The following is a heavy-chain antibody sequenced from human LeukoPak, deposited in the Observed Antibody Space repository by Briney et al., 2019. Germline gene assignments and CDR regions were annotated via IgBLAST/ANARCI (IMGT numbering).Heavy chain of an antibody. D-gene: IGHD6-6*01. J-gene: IGHJ4*02. CDR3: AKGSEYSSSVFDY. V-gene: IGHV3-33*06. Sequence: GGSLRLSCAASGFTFSSYGMHWFRQAPGKGLEWVAVIWYDGSNKYYADSVKGRFTISIDNSKNTLYLQMNSLRAEDTAVYYCAKGSEYSSSVFDYWGQGTLVTVSS. CDR1: GFTFSSYG. CDR2: IWYDGSNK.